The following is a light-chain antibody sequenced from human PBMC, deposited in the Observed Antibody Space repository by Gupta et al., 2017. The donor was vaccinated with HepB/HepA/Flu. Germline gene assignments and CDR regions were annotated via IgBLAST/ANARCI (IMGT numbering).Light chain of an antibody. V-gene: IGLV2-14*03. Sequence: QSALTQPAPVSGSPGQSITLSCTGSNSDIGGYNCVSWYQQYPGKTPKLLICDDSNRPSGISNRFSGSKSGNTASLTISGLQAEDEADYYCASCSTSGTLVLFGGGTKLTVL. CDR2: DDS. CDR3: ASCSTSGTLVL. J-gene: IGLJ2*01. CDR1: NSDIGGYNC.